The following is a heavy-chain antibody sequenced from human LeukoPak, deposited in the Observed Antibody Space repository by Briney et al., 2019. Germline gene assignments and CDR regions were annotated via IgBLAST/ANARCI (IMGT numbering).Heavy chain of an antibody. Sequence: GGSLRLSCAASGFSFGSYGMHWVHQAPGKGLEWVAAIWYDGGKTEYAEPVKGRFTISRDNSKNTLSLQMNSLRAEDTAVYYCARMSGSHLDYWGQGTLVTVSS. CDR3: ARMSGSHLDY. CDR2: IWYDGGKT. D-gene: IGHD1-26*01. CDR1: GFSFGSYG. J-gene: IGHJ4*02. V-gene: IGHV3-33*01.